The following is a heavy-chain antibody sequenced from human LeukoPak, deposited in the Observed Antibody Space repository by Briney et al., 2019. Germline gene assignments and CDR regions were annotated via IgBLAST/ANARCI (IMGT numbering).Heavy chain of an antibody. J-gene: IGHJ5*02. CDR2: IYSSGST. V-gene: IGHV3-53*01. CDR3: ARPKPGRLGELSA. D-gene: IGHD3-16*02. CDR1: GFTVSSNY. Sequence: GGSLRLSCAASGFTVSSNYMSWVRQAPGKGLEWVSVIYSSGSTYYADSVKGRFTISRDNSKNTLHLQMNTLRAEDTAVYYCARPKPGRLGELSAWGQGTLVTVSS.